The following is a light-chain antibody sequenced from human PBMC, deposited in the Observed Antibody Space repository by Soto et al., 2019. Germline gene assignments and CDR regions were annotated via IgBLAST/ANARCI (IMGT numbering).Light chain of an antibody. CDR2: GAS. CDR1: QSLRSGD. V-gene: IGKV3-20*01. CDR3: HQYATSPRT. J-gene: IGKJ1*01. Sequence: PGESATLSRRASQSLRSGDLACDQQIPGLAPGLLIYGASSRATGIPDGFSGSGSGTDFNLTVNRLAPEDFAVYYCHQYATSPRTVGQGNKVDIK.